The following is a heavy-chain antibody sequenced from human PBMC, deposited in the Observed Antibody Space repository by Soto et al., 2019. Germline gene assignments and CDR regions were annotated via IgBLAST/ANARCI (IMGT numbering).Heavy chain of an antibody. V-gene: IGHV3-30*18. J-gene: IGHJ4*02. CDR3: ANSRRGYGQQLPPDDY. CDR2: ISYDGSNK. D-gene: IGHD6-13*01. Sequence: GGSLRLSCAASGFTFSSYGMHWVRQAPGKGLEWVAVISYDGSNKYYADSVKGRFTISRDNSKNTLYLQMNSLRAEDTAVYYCANSRRGYGQQLPPDDYWGQGTLVTVSS. CDR1: GFTFSSYG.